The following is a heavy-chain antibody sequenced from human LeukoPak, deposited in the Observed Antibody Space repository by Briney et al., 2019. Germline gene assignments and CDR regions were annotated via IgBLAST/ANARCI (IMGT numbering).Heavy chain of an antibody. V-gene: IGHV3-48*02. CDR2: ISGSGSVS. Sequence: GGSLRLSCAASGFTFSSYSMNWVCQAPGKGLEWISYISGSGSVSYYEDSVKGRFTISRDNAKNSLYLQMNSLRDEDTALYFCARDGGFGFLAAFDIWGQGTMVTVSS. CDR1: GFTFSSYS. J-gene: IGHJ3*02. CDR3: ARDGGFGFLAAFDI. D-gene: IGHD3-10*01.